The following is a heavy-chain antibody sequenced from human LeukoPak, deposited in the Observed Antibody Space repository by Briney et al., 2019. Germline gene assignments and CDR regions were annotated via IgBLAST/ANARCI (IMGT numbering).Heavy chain of an antibody. CDR1: GGSFSGYY. J-gene: IGHJ5*02. V-gene: IGHV4-34*01. CDR2: INHSGST. Sequence: PSETLSLTCAVYGGSFSGYYWSWIRQPPGKGLEWIGEINHSGSTNYNPSFKSRVTISVDTSKNQFSLKLSSVTAADTAVYYCARGFKGQYNWFDPWGQGTLVTVSS. D-gene: IGHD4-11*01. CDR3: ARGFKGQYNWFDP.